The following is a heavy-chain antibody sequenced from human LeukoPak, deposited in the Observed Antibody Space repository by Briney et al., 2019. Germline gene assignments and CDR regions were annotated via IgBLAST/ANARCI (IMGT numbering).Heavy chain of an antibody. Sequence: GGSPRLSCAASGIIFRSYAMSWVRQAPGKGLEWVSTISGSGGSTHYVDSVKGRFTISRDNSRLTLYLQLNSLRADDTAVYYCGRRPVNGVTAYWYFDLWGRGTLVTVSS. CDR2: ISGSGGST. J-gene: IGHJ2*01. CDR1: GIIFRSYA. V-gene: IGHV3-23*01. D-gene: IGHD2-21*02. CDR3: GRRPVNGVTAYWYFDL.